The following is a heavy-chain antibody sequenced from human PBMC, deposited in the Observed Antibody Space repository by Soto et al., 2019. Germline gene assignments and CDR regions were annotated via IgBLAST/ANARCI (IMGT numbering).Heavy chain of an antibody. CDR3: ARHYDYIWGSIPFDY. Sequence: GEPLKISGKGAGYSFTSYWIGWVRQMPGKGLEWMGIIYPGDSDTRYSPSFQGQVTISADKSISTAYLQWSSLKASDTAMYYCARHYDYIWGSIPFDYWGQGTLVTVSS. V-gene: IGHV5-51*01. J-gene: IGHJ4*02. CDR2: IYPGDSDT. CDR1: GYSFTSYW. D-gene: IGHD3-16*01.